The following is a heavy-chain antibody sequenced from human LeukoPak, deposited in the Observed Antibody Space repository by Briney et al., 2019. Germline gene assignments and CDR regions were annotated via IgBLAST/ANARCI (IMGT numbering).Heavy chain of an antibody. CDR2: TSGGSDIT. D-gene: IGHD2-15*01. Sequence: GGTLRLSCVASGFTFSSYAMSWVRQAPGKGLEWVSATSGGSDITYYADSVKGRFTISRDNSKNTLYLQMNSLRAEDTAVYYCAKHLVDSRVTDYWGQGTLVIVSS. V-gene: IGHV3-23*01. CDR1: GFTFSSYA. CDR3: AKHLVDSRVTDY. J-gene: IGHJ4*01.